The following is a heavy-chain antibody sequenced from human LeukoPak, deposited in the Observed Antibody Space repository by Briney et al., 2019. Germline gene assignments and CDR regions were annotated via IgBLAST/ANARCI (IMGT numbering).Heavy chain of an antibody. V-gene: IGHV4-61*01. CDR1: GGSVSSGLNK. D-gene: IGHD2-15*01. CDR2: ISYSGSA. Sequence: SETLSLTCTVSGGSVSSGLNKWSWIRQPPGKGLEWLGDISYSGSATYNPSLRSRVTISVDTSTNQFSLTLGSVTAADTAVYYCATETECSGGTCYSYGWFDPWGQGTQVIVSS. J-gene: IGHJ5*02. CDR3: ATETECSGGTCYSYGWFDP.